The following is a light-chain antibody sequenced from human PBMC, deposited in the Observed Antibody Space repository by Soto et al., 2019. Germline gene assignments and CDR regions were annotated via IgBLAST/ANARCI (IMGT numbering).Light chain of an antibody. CDR3: SAYTSSRTLV. J-gene: IGLJ3*02. CDR2: EVS. CDR1: GSDVGGYNH. V-gene: IGLV2-14*01. Sequence: QSVLTQPASVSGSPGQSITISCTGTGSDVGGYNHVSWYQQHPGKAPKLMIYEVSNRPSGVSNPFSGSKSGNTASLTISGLQAEDEADYYCSAYTSSRTLVFGGGTKLTVL.